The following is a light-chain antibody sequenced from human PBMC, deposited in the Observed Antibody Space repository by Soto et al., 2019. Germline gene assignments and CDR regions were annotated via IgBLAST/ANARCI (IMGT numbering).Light chain of an antibody. CDR1: SSDVGSYNF. CDR3: SSYTSSSTLLYV. CDR2: EVS. V-gene: IGLV2-14*02. J-gene: IGLJ1*01. Sequence: QSALTQPASVSGSPGQSITISCARASSDVGSYNFVSWYQQHPGEVPKVLIYEVSNRPSGVSNRFSGSKSGNTASLTISGLQAEDEADYYCSSYTSSSTLLYVFGTGTKVTVL.